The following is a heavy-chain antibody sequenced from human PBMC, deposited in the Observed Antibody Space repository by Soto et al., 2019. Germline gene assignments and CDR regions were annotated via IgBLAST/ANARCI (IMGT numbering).Heavy chain of an antibody. D-gene: IGHD6-19*01. J-gene: IGHJ4*02. CDR1: GFSFSTYT. CDR2: ISYDGNYE. V-gene: IGHV3-30-3*01. CDR3: VRTAVGGTWGYPFDY. Sequence: QVQLVESGGGVVQPGGSLRLSCEASGFSFSTYTLHWVRQAPGKGLEWVAVISYDGNYEYYADSVKGRFTISRDNSKKTMFPQTNSLRAEDTAIYYCVRTAVGGTWGYPFDYWGQGALVTVSS.